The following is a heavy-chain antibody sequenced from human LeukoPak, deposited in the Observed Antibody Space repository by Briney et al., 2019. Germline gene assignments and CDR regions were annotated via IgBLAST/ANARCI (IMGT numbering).Heavy chain of an antibody. CDR3: ARGIVGVPAAISSFDY. CDR2: ISVYNDNT. V-gene: IGHV1-18*01. D-gene: IGHD2-2*01. CDR1: GYTFTSYG. Sequence: SVKVSCKASGYTFTSYGISWVRQAPGQGLEWMGWISVYNDNTNYAQKLQGRVTMTTDTSTTTAYMELRSLRSDDTAVYYCARGIVGVPAAISSFDYWGQGTLVTVSS. J-gene: IGHJ4*02.